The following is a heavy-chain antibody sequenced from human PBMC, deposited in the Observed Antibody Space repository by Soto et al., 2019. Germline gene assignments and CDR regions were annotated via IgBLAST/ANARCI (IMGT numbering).Heavy chain of an antibody. CDR3: AHRQRDSGPHGDY. D-gene: IGHD3-10*01. V-gene: IGHV2-5*01. J-gene: IGHJ4*02. Sequence: AFGPTLVNPTQTLTMTCTFSGFSLSTNGMGVAWIRQPPGKALEWLALIYWHDDKRYSPSLKNRLTVTKDDSRNQVVLTITDMNPADTATYYCAHRQRDSGPHGDYWGQDILVTVSS. CDR1: GFSLSTNGMG. CDR2: IYWHDDK.